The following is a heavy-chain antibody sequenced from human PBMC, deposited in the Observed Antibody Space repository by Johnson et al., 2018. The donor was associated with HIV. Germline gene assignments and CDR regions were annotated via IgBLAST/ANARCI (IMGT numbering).Heavy chain of an antibody. V-gene: IGHV3-7*01. CDR1: GFTFSSYW. CDR2: IKQDGSNK. CDR3: AKDEALGWELDPDAFDI. J-gene: IGHJ3*02. D-gene: IGHD1-26*01. Sequence: VQLVESGGGLVQPGGSLRLSCAASGFTFSSYWMSWVRQAPGKGLEWVANIKQDGSNKYYADSVKGRFTISRDNSKNTLYLQMNSLRAEDTAVYYCAKDEALGWELDPDAFDIWGQGTMVTVSS.